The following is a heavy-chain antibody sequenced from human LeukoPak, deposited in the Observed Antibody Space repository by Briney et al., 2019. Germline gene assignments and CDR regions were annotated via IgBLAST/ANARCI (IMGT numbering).Heavy chain of an antibody. CDR1: GGSISSYY. V-gene: IGHV4-59*01. CDR3: ARGGYYGSGNDFRFDP. CDR2: IYYSGST. J-gene: IGHJ5*02. Sequence: SETLSLTCTVSGGSISSYYWSWIRQPPGKGLEWIGYIYYSGSTNYKPSLKSRVTISVDTSRTQFSLKLRSVNAADTAVYYCARGGYYGSGNDFRFDPWGQGTLVTVSS. D-gene: IGHD3-10*01.